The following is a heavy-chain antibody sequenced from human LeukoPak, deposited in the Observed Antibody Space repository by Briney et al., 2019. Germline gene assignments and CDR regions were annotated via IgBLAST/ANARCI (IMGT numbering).Heavy chain of an antibody. CDR1: GYSFTSYR. Sequence: TGESLKISCKGSGYSFTSYRIGWVRQLPGKGLEWMGIIYPDDSDTRYSPSLEGQVSISADRSISTAYLQWSSLKASDTAMYFCARSDDGSYYNYWGQGTLVTVSS. V-gene: IGHV5-51*01. J-gene: IGHJ4*02. CDR3: ARSDDGSYYNY. D-gene: IGHD3-10*01. CDR2: IYPDDSDT.